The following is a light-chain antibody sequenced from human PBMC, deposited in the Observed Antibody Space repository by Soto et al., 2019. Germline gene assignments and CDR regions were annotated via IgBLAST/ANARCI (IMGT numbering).Light chain of an antibody. Sequence: QSVLTQPASVSGSPGQSITISCNETISDVGGYNYVSWYQHHPGKAPNLMIYEVFNRPSGVSNRFSGSRSGNTASLTISGLQAQDEGDYNCTSSAGTAPHVVFGGGTKLTVL. CDR3: TSSAGTAPHVV. CDR1: ISDVGGYNY. J-gene: IGLJ2*01. V-gene: IGLV2-14*01. CDR2: EVF.